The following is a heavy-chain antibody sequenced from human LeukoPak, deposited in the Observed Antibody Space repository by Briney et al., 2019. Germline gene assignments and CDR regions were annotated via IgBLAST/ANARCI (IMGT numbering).Heavy chain of an antibody. D-gene: IGHD3-22*01. J-gene: IGHJ4*02. CDR3: ARLSQTPDYYGGGGYYFLGY. V-gene: IGHV1-18*01. CDR1: GYTFTSYG. CDR2: ISAYNGNT. Sequence: ASVKVSCKASGYTFTSYGISWVRQAPGQGLEWMGWISAYNGNTNYAQKLQGRVTMTTDTSTSTAYMELRSLRSDDTAIYYCARLSQTPDYYGGGGYYFLGYWGQGTLVTVSS.